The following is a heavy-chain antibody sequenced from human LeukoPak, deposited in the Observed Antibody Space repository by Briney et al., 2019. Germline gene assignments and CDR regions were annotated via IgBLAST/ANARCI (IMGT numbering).Heavy chain of an antibody. CDR3: ARSLGSGWTSDAFDI. V-gene: IGHV5-10-1*01. D-gene: IGHD6-19*01. CDR2: IDPSDSYT. CDR1: GYSFTSCW. J-gene: IGHJ3*02. Sequence: GESLRISCKGSGYSFTSCWISWVRQMPGKGLEWMGRIDPSDSYTNYSPSFQGHVTISADKSISTAYLQWSSLKASDTAMYYCARSLGSGWTSDAFDIWGQGTMVTVSS.